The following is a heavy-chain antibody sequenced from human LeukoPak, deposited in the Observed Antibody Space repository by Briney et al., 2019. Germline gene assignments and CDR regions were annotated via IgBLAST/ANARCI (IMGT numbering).Heavy chain of an antibody. CDR1: GDSVSSNSAA. CDR2: TYYTSKWYN. D-gene: IGHD3-10*01. J-gene: IGHJ3*02. V-gene: IGHV6-1*01. CDR3: ARDRAGVYSYGSGSYYKRADAFDI. Sequence: SQTLSLTCAISGDSVSSNSAAWNWIRHSPSRGLEWLGRTYYTSKWYNDYAVSVKSRITINPDTSKNQFSLQLNSVTPEDTAVYYCARDRAGVYSYGSGSYYKRADAFDIWGQGTMVTVSS.